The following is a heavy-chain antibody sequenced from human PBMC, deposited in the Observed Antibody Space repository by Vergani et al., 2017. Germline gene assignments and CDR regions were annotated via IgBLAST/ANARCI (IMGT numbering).Heavy chain of an antibody. Sequence: QVHLVESGGGVVQPGRSLRLSCVVSGFTSSYYGMHWVRQAPGKGLEWVAVISYDGTQKYYADSVKGRFTISRDNSKNTLYLQMNSLRAEDTAIYYCAKVEYSGFYWGQGTLVTVSS. CDR1: GFTSSYYG. CDR3: AKVEYSGFY. CDR2: ISYDGTQK. V-gene: IGHV3-30*18. J-gene: IGHJ4*02. D-gene: IGHD5-12*01.